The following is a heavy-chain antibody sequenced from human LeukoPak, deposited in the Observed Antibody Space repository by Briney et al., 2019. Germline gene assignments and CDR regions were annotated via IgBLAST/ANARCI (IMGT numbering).Heavy chain of an antibody. CDR2: ISSSSSYI. CDR3: ARRWRVTTGSRYFDL. D-gene: IGHD4-11*01. J-gene: IGHJ2*01. V-gene: IGHV3-21*01. CDR1: GFTFSSYS. Sequence: GGSLRLSCAASGFTFSSYSMNWVRQAPGKGLEWVSSISSSSSYIYYADSVKGRFTISRDNAKNSLYLQMNSLRAEDTAVYYCARRWRVTTGSRYFDLWGRGTLVTVSS.